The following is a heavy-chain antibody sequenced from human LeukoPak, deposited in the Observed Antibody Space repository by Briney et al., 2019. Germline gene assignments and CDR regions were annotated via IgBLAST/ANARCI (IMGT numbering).Heavy chain of an antibody. Sequence: PGGSLRLSCAASGFTFSSYWMSWVRQAPGKGLEWVANIKQDGSEKYYVDSVKGRFTISRDNAKNSLYLQMNSLRDEDTAVYYCARGNCGGDCYLDNWFDPWGQGTLVTVSS. CDR3: ARGNCGGDCYLDNWFDP. CDR1: GFTFSSYW. V-gene: IGHV3-7*04. J-gene: IGHJ5*02. D-gene: IGHD2-21*02. CDR2: IKQDGSEK.